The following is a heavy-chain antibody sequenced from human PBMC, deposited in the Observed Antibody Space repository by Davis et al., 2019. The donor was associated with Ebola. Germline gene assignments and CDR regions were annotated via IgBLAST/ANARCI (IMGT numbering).Heavy chain of an antibody. CDR2: INHSGST. D-gene: IGHD1-26*01. Sequence: MPSETLSLTCAVYGGSFSGYYWSWIRQPPGKGLEWIGEINHSGSTNYNPSLKNRVTISVDTSKNQFSLKLSSVTAADTAVYYCARGGAPVAPFRYYYYGMDVWGQGTTVTVSS. J-gene: IGHJ6*02. CDR1: GGSFSGYY. V-gene: IGHV4-34*01. CDR3: ARGGAPVAPFRYYYYGMDV.